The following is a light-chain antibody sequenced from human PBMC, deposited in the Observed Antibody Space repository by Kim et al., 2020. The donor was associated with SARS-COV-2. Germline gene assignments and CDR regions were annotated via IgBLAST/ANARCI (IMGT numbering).Light chain of an antibody. CDR1: QSISSY. Sequence: DIVLTQSPATLSLSLGDRATLSCRASQSISSYLAWYQQKPGQAPRLLIYHASNRATGIPARFSGSGSGTDFTLTISSLEPEDFAVYYCQQRGNWRITFGQGTRLEIK. CDR2: HAS. V-gene: IGKV3-11*01. CDR3: QQRGNWRIT. J-gene: IGKJ5*01.